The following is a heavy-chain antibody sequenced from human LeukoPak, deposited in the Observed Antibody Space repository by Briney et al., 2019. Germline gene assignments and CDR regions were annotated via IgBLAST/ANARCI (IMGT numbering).Heavy chain of an antibody. D-gene: IGHD2-21*02. J-gene: IGHJ6*02. Sequence: SVKVSCKASGGTFSSYAISLVRQASGQGLEWMGRIIPILGIANYAQKFQGRVTITADKSTSTAYMELSSLRSEDTAVYYCAREYCGGDCYSYYYYYYGMDVWGQGTTVTVSS. CDR2: IIPILGIA. CDR1: GGTFSSYA. V-gene: IGHV1-69*04. CDR3: AREYCGGDCYSYYYYYYGMDV.